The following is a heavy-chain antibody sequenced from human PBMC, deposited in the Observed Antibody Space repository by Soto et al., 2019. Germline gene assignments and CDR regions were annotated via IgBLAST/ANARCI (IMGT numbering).Heavy chain of an antibody. J-gene: IGHJ3*02. CDR1: GFPFSNAW. D-gene: IGHD2-2*03. CDR3: TTGPVDIVVVPAAPHDAFDI. V-gene: IGHV3-15*07. CDR2: IKSKTDGGTT. Sequence: GGSLRLSCAGSGFPFSNAWINWVRQAPGKGLEWVGRIKSKTDGGTTDYAAPVKGRFTISRDDSKNTLYLQMNSLKTEDTAVYYCTTGPVDIVVVPAAPHDAFDIWGQGTMVTVSS.